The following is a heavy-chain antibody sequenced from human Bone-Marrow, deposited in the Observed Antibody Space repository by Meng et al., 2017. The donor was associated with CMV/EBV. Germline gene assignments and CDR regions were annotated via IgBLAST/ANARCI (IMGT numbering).Heavy chain of an antibody. CDR1: GYTFTSYG. Sequence: ASVKVSCKASGYTFTSYGISWVRQAPGQGLEWMGWISAYNGNTNYAQKLQGRVTMTTDTSTSTAYMELRSLRSDDTAGYYCARNSNYYYYYYYGMDVWGQGTTVTVSS. J-gene: IGHJ6*02. CDR2: ISAYNGNT. V-gene: IGHV1-18*01. CDR3: ARNSNYYYYYYYGMDV. D-gene: IGHD4-11*01.